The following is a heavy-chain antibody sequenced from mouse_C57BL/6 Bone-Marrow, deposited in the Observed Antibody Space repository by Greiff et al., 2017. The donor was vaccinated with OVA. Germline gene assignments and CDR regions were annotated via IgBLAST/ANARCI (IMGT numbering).Heavy chain of an antibody. CDR2: ISYDGSN. CDR3: ERRCYFAY. Sequence: EVQLQESGPGLVKPSQSLSLTCSVTGYSITSGYYWNWIRQFPGNKLEWMGYISYDGSNNYNPSLKNRISITRDTSKNQFFLKLNSVTAEDTATYYCERRCYFAYWGQGTTLTVSS. J-gene: IGHJ2*01. CDR1: GYSITSGYY. V-gene: IGHV3-6*01.